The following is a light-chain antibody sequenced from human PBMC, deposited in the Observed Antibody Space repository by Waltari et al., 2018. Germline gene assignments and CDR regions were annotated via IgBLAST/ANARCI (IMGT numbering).Light chain of an antibody. CDR1: SSDFGSYNL. CDR2: EGS. J-gene: IGLJ3*02. V-gene: IGLV2-23*01. Sequence: QSALTQTASVSGSPGQSITISCTGTSSDFGSYNLVSWYQQHPGKVPKFMIYEGSERPSGVSNRFSGTKSGNTATLTISGLQAEDEADYYCCSYAGSNSWVFGGGTKLTVV. CDR3: CSYAGSNSWV.